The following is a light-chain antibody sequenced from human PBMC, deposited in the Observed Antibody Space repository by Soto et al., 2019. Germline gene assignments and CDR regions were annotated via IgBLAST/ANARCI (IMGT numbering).Light chain of an antibody. CDR1: QSLSTN. CDR2: GAS. J-gene: IGKJ4*01. Sequence: EIVMPQSPATLSVSPGERATLSCRASQSLSTNLAWYQQKPGQAPRLLIYGASTRATGIPAKFSGSGSGTEFTLTISSLQSEDFAVYYCQQYNKWPPLTFGGGTKVDIK. V-gene: IGKV3-15*01. CDR3: QQYNKWPPLT.